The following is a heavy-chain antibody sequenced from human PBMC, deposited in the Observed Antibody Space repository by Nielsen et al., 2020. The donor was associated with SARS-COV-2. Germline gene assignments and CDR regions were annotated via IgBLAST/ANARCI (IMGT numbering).Heavy chain of an antibody. CDR3: ARGGSYSYDAFDI. Sequence: SLKISCAASGFTFDDYAMHWVRQAPGKGLEWVSGISWNSGSIGYADSVKGRFTISRDNAKNSLYLQMNSLRAEDTAVYYCARGGSYSYDAFDIWGQGTMVSVSS. CDR2: ISWNSGSI. D-gene: IGHD1-26*01. CDR1: GFTFDDYA. V-gene: IGHV3-9*01. J-gene: IGHJ3*02.